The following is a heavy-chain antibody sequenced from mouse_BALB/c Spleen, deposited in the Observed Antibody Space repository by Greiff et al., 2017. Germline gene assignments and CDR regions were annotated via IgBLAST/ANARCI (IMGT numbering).Heavy chain of an antibody. CDR2: ILPGSGST. CDR3: ARSRYDYGRAMDY. CDR1: GYTFSSYW. V-gene: IGHV1-9*01. D-gene: IGHD2-4*01. Sequence: QVQLQQSGAELMKPGASVKISCKATGYTFSSYWIEWVKQRPGHGLEWIGEILPGSGSTNYNEKFKGKATFTADTSSNTAYMQLSSLTSEDSAVYYCARSRYDYGRAMDYWGQGTSVTVSS. J-gene: IGHJ4*01.